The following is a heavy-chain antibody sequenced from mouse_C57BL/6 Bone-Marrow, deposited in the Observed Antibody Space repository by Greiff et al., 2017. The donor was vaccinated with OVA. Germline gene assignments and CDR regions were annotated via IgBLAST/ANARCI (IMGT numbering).Heavy chain of an antibody. D-gene: IGHD1-1*01. J-gene: IGHJ4*01. CDR2: INPNNGGT. CDR1: GYTFTDYY. V-gene: IGHV1-26*01. CDR3: ARRWNYYGSSSYYYAMDY. Sequence: VQLQQSGPELVKPGASVKISCKASGYTFTDYYMNWVKQSHGKSLEWIGDINPNNGGTSYNQKFKGKATLTVDKSSSTAYMELRSLTSEDSAVYYCARRWNYYGSSSYYYAMDYWGQGTSVTVSS.